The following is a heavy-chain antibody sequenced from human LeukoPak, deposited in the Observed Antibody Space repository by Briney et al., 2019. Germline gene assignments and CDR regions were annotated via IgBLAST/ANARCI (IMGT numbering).Heavy chain of an antibody. D-gene: IGHD6-19*01. J-gene: IGHJ6*02. Sequence: GGSLRLSCAASGFTFSSYSMNWVRQAPGKGLEWVSSISSSSSYIYYADSVKGRFTISRDNAKNSLYLQMNSLRAEDTAVYYCATDFIAVAGDVRGQGTTVTVSS. V-gene: IGHV3-21*01. CDR1: GFTFSSYS. CDR3: ATDFIAVAGDV. CDR2: ISSSSSYI.